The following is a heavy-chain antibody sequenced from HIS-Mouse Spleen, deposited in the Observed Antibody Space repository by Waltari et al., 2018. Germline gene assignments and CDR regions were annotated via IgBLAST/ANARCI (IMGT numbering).Heavy chain of an antibody. D-gene: IGHD3-22*01. CDR3: ARANFYDSSGYSSYFDY. CDR2: ISSSSSYI. J-gene: IGHJ4*02. Sequence: EVQLVESGGGLVKPGGSLRLSCAASGFTFSSYSMNWVRQAPGKGLEWVSSISSSSSYIYYADSVKGRFTISRDNAKNSLYLQMNSLRAEDTAVYYCARANFYDSSGYSSYFDYWGQGTLVTVSS. CDR1: GFTFSSYS. V-gene: IGHV3-21*01.